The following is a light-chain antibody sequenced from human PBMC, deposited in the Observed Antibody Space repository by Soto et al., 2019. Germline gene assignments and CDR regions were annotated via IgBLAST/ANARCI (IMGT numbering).Light chain of an antibody. J-gene: IGLJ3*02. CDR3: VLYMGSGTWV. V-gene: IGLV8-61*01. CDR2: STD. Sequence: QTVVTQEPSLSVSPGGPVTLTCGLSSGTVSTSYHPSWYQQTPGQAPRTLISSTDTRSSGGPDRFSGSILGNKAALTITGAQADDESDYYCVLYMGSGTWVFGGGTKVTV. CDR1: SGTVSTSYH.